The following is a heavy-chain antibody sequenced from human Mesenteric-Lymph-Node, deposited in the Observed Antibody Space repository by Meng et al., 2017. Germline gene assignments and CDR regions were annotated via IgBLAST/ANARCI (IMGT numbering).Heavy chain of an antibody. J-gene: IGHJ5*02. CDR3: ARDSSSYYYDSSGYYYTNWFDP. Sequence: SETLSLTCTVSGGSISSNSYYWGWIRQPPGKGLEWIGSIYYSGSTYYNPSLKSRLTMSVDTSKNQFSLKLNSVTAADTAVYYCARDSSSYYYDSSGYYYTNWFDPWGQGTLVTVSS. D-gene: IGHD3-22*01. V-gene: IGHV4-39*07. CDR1: GGSISSNSYY. CDR2: IYYSGST.